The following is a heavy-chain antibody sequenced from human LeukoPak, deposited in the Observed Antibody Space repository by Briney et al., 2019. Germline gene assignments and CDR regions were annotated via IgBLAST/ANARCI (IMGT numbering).Heavy chain of an antibody. CDR3: AKDLACSSTSCPDY. CDR2: ISGSGGST. V-gene: IGHV3-23*01. Sequence: GGSLRLSCAASGFTFSSYAMSWVRQAPGKGLEWVSAISGSGGSTYYADSVKGRFTISRDHSKNTLYLQMNSLRAEDTAVYYCAKDLACSSTSCPDYWGQGTLVTVSS. D-gene: IGHD2-2*01. J-gene: IGHJ4*02. CDR1: GFTFSSYA.